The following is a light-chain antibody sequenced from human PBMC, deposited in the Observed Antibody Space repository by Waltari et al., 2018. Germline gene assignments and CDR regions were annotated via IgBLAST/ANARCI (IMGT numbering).Light chain of an antibody. V-gene: IGLV3-1*01. J-gene: IGLJ2*01. CDR1: TSGVKF. Sequence: SSELTRPPSVSVSPGQTATITCSGRTSGVKFVYWYQQKSGLAPVLVIYEDRKRPSGIPERFSGSPSENTATLTISGTQVMDEAHYYCQAWDSSTAVFGGGTKLNVL. CDR3: QAWDSSTAV. CDR2: EDR.